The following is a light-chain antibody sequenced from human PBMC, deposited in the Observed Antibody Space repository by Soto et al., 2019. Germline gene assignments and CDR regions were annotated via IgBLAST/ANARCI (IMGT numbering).Light chain of an antibody. CDR2: AAV. J-gene: IGKJ3*01. Sequence: DFRMTQSPASLSASIGDRVTITCRASQDLATSLAWYQQKPGKVPALLIYAAVTLHSGVPSRFSGSGSGTEFSLTINNLQPEDVATYYCQKYSGAPFTFGPGT. V-gene: IGKV1-27*01. CDR1: QDLATS. CDR3: QKYSGAPFT.